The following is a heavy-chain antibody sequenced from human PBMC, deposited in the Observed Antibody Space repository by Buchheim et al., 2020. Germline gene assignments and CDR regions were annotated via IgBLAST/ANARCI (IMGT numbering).Heavy chain of an antibody. D-gene: IGHD2-2*01. V-gene: IGHV4-30-2*01. CDR2: IYHSGST. J-gene: IGHJ4*02. CDR1: GGSISSGGYS. Sequence: QLQLQESGSGLVKPSQTLSLTCAVSGGSISSGGYSWSWIRQPPGKGLEWIGYIYHSGSTYYNPSLKSRVTISVDRTKNQFSLKLSSVTAADTAVYYCARGRYCSSTSCRRGGVHYFDYRGQGTL. CDR3: ARGRYCSSTSCRRGGVHYFDY.